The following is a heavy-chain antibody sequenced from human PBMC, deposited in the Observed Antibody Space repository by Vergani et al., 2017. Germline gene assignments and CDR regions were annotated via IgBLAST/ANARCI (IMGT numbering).Heavy chain of an antibody. J-gene: IGHJ4*02. CDR1: GFSLSNARMG. CDR2: IFSNDEK. D-gene: IGHD6-19*01. Sequence: QVTLKESGPVLVKPTETLTLTCTVSGFSLSNARMGVSWIRQPPGKALEWLAHIFSNDEKSYSTSLKSRLTISKDTSKSQVVLTMTNMDPVDTATYYCARDSSGWYGAYYFDYWGQGTLVTVSS. CDR3: ARDSSGWYGAYYFDY. V-gene: IGHV2-26*01.